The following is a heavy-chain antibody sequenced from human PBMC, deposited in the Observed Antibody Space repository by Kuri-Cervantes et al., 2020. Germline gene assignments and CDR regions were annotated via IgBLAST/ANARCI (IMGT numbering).Heavy chain of an antibody. V-gene: IGHV3-23*01. Sequence: GESLKISCAASGFTFSSYSMNWVRQAPGKGLEWVSAISGSGGSTYYADSVKGRFTISRDNSKNTLYLQMNSLRAEDTAVYYCAKGELLQGYFDYWGQGTLVTVSS. J-gene: IGHJ4*02. D-gene: IGHD1-26*01. CDR2: ISGSGGST. CDR1: GFTFSSYS. CDR3: AKGELLQGYFDY.